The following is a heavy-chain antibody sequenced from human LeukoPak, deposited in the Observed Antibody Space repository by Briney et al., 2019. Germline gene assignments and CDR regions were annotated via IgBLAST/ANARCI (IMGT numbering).Heavy chain of an antibody. CDR3: ARTGGGVGWFGTIDS. CDR2: IYTSGAT. Sequence: PSQTLSLTCTVSGGSISSGSYYWTWIRQPAGKGLEWIGYIYTSGATSYNPSLQSRVTISVDTSKHEFSLKLTSLTAADTAVYYCARTGGGVGWFGTIDSWGQGTLVTVSS. J-gene: IGHJ4*02. D-gene: IGHD1-14*01. V-gene: IGHV4-61*09. CDR1: GGSISSGSYY.